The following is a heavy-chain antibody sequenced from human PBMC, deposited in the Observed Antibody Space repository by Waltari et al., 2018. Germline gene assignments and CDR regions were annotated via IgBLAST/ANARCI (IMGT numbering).Heavy chain of an antibody. CDR1: GFTFSSYA. CDR2: ISYDGSNK. V-gene: IGHV3-30-3*01. CDR3: ARDPYVGNFGYFDY. J-gene: IGHJ4*02. D-gene: IGHD3-10*02. Sequence: QVQLVESGGGVVQPGRSLRLSCAASGFTFSSYAMHWVRQAPGKGLEWVAVISYDGSNKYYADSVKGRFTISRDNSKNTLYLQMNSLRAEDTAVYYCARDPYVGNFGYFDYWGQGTLVTVSS.